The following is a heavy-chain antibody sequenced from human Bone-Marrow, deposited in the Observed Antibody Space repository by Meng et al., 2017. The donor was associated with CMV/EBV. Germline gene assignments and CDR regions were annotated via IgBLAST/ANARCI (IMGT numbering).Heavy chain of an antibody. V-gene: IGHV1-69*05. CDR1: GYTFSSYA. J-gene: IGHJ6*02. D-gene: IGHD2-2*02. CDR3: ARVSGCSSTSCHNYYYYYGMDV. CDR2: IIPIFGTA. Sequence: SVKVSCKASGYTFSSYAISWVRQAPGQGLEWMGGIIPIFGTANYAQKFQGRVTITTDESTSTAYMELSSLRSEDTAVYYCARVSGCSSTSCHNYYYYYGMDVWGQGTTVTVSS.